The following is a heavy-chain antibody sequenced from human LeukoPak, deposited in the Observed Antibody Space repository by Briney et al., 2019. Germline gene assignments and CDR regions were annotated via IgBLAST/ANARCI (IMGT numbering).Heavy chain of an antibody. D-gene: IGHD4-17*01. J-gene: IGHJ2*01. CDR2: ISGSSSTI. CDR3: ARARYDYGYWYFDL. Sequence: GGSLRLSCAASGFTFHSYSMNWVRQAPGKGLEWVSYISGSSSTIYYADSVKGRFTISRDNAKDSLYLQMNSLRAEDTALYYCARARYDYGYWYFDLWGRGTLVTVSS. V-gene: IGHV3-48*04. CDR1: GFTFHSYS.